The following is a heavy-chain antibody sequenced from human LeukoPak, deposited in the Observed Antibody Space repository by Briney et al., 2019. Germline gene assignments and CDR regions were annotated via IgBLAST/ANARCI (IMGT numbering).Heavy chain of an antibody. V-gene: IGHV1-46*01. CDR3: AREDGYYYGSGSSSGY. Sequence: ASVKVSCKASGYTFTSYYMHWVRQAPGQGLEWMGIINPSGGSTSYAQKFQGRVTMTRDMSTSTVYMELCSLRSEDTAVYYCAREDGYYYGSGSSSGYWGQGTLVTVSS. D-gene: IGHD3-10*01. CDR1: GYTFTSYY. J-gene: IGHJ4*02. CDR2: INPSGGST.